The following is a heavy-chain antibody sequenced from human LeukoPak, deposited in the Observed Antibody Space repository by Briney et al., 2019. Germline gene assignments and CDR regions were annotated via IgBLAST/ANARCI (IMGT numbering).Heavy chain of an antibody. CDR1: GFTFSSYA. CDR2: ISCGRGST. CDR3: AKLGGNSNFYYYYMDV. Sequence: GGSLRLSCAASGFTFSSYAMSWVRQAPGKGLEWVSTISCGRGSTFFADSVKGRFTISRDNSKGTLYLQMNSLRAEDTAVYSCAKLGGNSNFYYYYMDVWGKGTTVTVSS. D-gene: IGHD4-23*01. V-gene: IGHV3-23*01. J-gene: IGHJ6*03.